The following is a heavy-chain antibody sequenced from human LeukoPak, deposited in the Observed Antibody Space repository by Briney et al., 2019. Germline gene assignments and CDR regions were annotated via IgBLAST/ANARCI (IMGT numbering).Heavy chain of an antibody. V-gene: IGHV1-69*04. J-gene: IGHJ3*02. D-gene: IGHD3-3*01. Sequence: GASVKVSCKASGGTFSSYAISWVRQAPGQGLEWMGRIIPIFGIANYAQKFQGRVTITADKSTSTAYMELSSLRSEDTAVYYCASGPDFWSGYAAGDDFDTWGQGTMVTVSS. CDR2: IIPIFGIA. CDR3: ASGPDFWSGYAAGDDFDT. CDR1: GGTFSSYA.